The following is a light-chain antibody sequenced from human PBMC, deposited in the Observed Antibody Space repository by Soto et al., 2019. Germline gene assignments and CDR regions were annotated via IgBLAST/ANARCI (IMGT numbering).Light chain of an antibody. CDR3: CSYAGSYNWV. CDR2: DVS. V-gene: IGLV2-11*01. J-gene: IGLJ3*02. Sequence: QSALTQPRSVSGSPGQSVTLACTGTSSDVGGYNYVSWYQQHPGKAPKLMIYDVSKRPSGVPDRFSGSKSGNTASLTISGLQAEDEADYYCCSYAGSYNWVFGGGTKVTV. CDR1: SSDVGGYNY.